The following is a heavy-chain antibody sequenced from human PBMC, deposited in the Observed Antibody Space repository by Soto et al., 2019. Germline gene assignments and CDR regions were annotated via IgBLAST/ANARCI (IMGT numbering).Heavy chain of an antibody. CDR1: GFTFSSYS. CDR2: ISSSSSYI. CDR3: ARDLYSSSWYGDYYYGMDV. Sequence: EVQLVESGGGLAKPGGSLRLSCAASGFTFSSYSMNWVRQAPGKGLECVSSISSSSSYIYYADSVKGRFTISRDNAKNSLYRQMNSLRAEDTDVYYCARDLYSSSWYGDYYYGMDVWGQGTPVTVSS. J-gene: IGHJ6*02. D-gene: IGHD6-13*01. V-gene: IGHV3-21*01.